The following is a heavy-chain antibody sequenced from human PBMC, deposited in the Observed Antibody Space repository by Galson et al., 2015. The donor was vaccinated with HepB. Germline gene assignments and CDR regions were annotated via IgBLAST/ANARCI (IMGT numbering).Heavy chain of an antibody. CDR3: ARVGLWFGEPRGGFDC. D-gene: IGHD3-10*01. CDR1: GFTFSSYS. J-gene: IGHJ4*02. CDR2: ISSSSSYI. Sequence: SLRLSCAASGFTFSSYSMNWVRQAPGKGLEWVSSISSSSSYIYYADSVKGRFTISRDNAKNSLYLQMNSLRAEDTAVYYCARVGLWFGEPRGGFDCWGQGTLVTVSS. V-gene: IGHV3-21*01.